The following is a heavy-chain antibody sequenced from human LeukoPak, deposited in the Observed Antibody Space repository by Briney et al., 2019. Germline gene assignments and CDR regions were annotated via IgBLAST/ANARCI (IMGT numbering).Heavy chain of an antibody. CDR2: IYHSGST. CDR3: ARVHSYGYPNWFDP. Sequence: SETLSLTCTVSGYSISSGYYWGWIRQPPGKGLEWIGTIYHSGSTYYNPSLKSRVTISVDTSKNQFSLKLSSVTAADTAVYYCARVHSYGYPNWFDPWGQGTLVTVSS. CDR1: GYSISSGYY. J-gene: IGHJ5*02. V-gene: IGHV4-38-2*02. D-gene: IGHD5-18*01.